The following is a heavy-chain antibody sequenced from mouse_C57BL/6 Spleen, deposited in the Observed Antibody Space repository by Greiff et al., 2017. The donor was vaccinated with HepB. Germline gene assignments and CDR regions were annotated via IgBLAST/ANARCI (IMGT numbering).Heavy chain of an antibody. V-gene: IGHV3-6*01. CDR2: ISYDGSN. CDR1: GYSITSGYY. D-gene: IGHD2-1*01. CDR3: AIYYGNYNAMDY. J-gene: IGHJ4*01. Sequence: VQLKESGPGLVKPSQSLSLTCSVTGYSITSGYYWNWIRQFPGNKLEWMGYISYDGSNNYNPSLKNRISITRDTSKNQFFLKLNSVTTEDTATYYCAIYYGNYNAMDYWGQGTSVTVYS.